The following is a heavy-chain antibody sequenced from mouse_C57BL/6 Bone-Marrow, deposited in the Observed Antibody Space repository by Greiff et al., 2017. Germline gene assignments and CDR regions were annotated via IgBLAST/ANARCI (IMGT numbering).Heavy chain of an antibody. CDR3: ARELKVYAMDY. CDR1: GYTFTSYW. J-gene: IGHJ4*01. Sequence: QVQLQQPGAELVKPGASVKMSCKASGYTFTSYWITWVKQRPGQGLEWIGDIYPGSGSTNYNKKFKSKATLTVDTSSSTAYMQLSSLTSEDSAVYYCARELKVYAMDYWGQGTSVTVSS. V-gene: IGHV1-55*01. D-gene: IGHD1-3*01. CDR2: IYPGSGST.